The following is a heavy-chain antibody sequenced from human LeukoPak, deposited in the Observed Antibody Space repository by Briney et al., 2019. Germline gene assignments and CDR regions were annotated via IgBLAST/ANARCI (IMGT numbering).Heavy chain of an antibody. CDR1: GFTFSSYS. D-gene: IGHD6-19*01. V-gene: IGHV3-21*01. Sequence: PGGSLRFSCAASGFTFSSYSMNWVRQAPGKGLEWVSSISSSSSYIYYADSVKGRFTISRDNAKNSLYLQMNSLRAEDTAVYYCARLTVAGLDYWGQGTLVTVSS. CDR2: ISSSSSYI. J-gene: IGHJ4*02. CDR3: ARLTVAGLDY.